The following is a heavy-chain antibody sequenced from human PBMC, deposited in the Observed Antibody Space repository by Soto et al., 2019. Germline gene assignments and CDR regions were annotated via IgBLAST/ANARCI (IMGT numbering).Heavy chain of an antibody. CDR1: GGTFSSYT. J-gene: IGHJ4*02. V-gene: IGHV1-69*04. CDR3: ARDSGGPIY. CDR2: IIPILGIA. D-gene: IGHD2-15*01. Sequence: SVKVSCKASGGTFSSYTISWVRQAPGQGLEWMGRIIPILGIAKYAQKFQGRVTITADKSTSTDYMELSSLRSEETAEYYWARDSGGPIYWGQGTLVTVSS.